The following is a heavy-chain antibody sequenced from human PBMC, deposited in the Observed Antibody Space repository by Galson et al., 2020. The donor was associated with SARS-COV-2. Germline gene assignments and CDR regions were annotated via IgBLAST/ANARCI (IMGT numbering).Heavy chain of an antibody. J-gene: IGHJ6*02. Sequence: GGSLRLSCAASGFSFTNYWTQWVRQAPGKGLVWVSRINSDGSSITYADSVKGRFTTSRDNAKNTVYLQMNSLRAEDTAIYYCATQEYYIDSSGKEASYYGMDVWGQGTTVTVSS. D-gene: IGHD3-22*01. CDR1: GFSFTNYW. V-gene: IGHV3-74*01. CDR3: ATQEYYIDSSGKEASYYGMDV. CDR2: INSDGSSI.